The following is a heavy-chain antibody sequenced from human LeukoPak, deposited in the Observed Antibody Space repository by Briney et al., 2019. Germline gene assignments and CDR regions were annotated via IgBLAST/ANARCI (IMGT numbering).Heavy chain of an antibody. J-gene: IGHJ6*03. CDR3: ARDRSGASTSSYYYYYYMDV. D-gene: IGHD2-2*01. V-gene: IGHV3-21*01. Sequence: GGSLRLSCAASGFTFSSYSMNWVRQAPGEGLEWVSSISSSSSYIYYADSVKGRFTISRDNAKNSLYLQMNSLRAEDTAVYYCARDRSGASTSSYYYYYYMDVWGKGTTVTISS. CDR2: ISSSSSYI. CDR1: GFTFSSYS.